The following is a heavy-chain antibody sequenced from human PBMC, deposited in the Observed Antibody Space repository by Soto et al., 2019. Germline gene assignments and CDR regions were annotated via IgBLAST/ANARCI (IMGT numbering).Heavy chain of an antibody. Sequence: GGSLRLSCAASGFTFSSYGMHWVRQAPGKGLEWVAVIWYDGSNKYYADSVKGRFTISRDNSKNTLYLQMNSLRAEDTAVYYCARDIREQWLVPGSVFDYWGQGTLVTVSS. CDR2: IWYDGSNK. CDR1: GFTFSSYG. V-gene: IGHV3-33*01. CDR3: ARDIREQWLVPGSVFDY. J-gene: IGHJ4*02. D-gene: IGHD6-19*01.